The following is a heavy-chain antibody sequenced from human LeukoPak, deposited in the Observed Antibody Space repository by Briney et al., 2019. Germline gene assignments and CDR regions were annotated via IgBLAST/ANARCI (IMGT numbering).Heavy chain of an antibody. V-gene: IGHV4-34*01. Sequence: PSETLSLTCAVYGGSFSGCYWSWIRQPPGKGLEWIGEINHSGSTNYNPSLKSRVTISVDTSKNQFSLKLSSVTAADTAVYYCARHVVVTDFDYWGQGTLVTVSS. J-gene: IGHJ4*02. CDR3: ARHVVVTDFDY. D-gene: IGHD2-21*02. CDR2: INHSGST. CDR1: GGSFSGCY.